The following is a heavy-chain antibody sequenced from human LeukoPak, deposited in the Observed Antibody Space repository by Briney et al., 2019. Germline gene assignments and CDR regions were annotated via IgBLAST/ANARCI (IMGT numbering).Heavy chain of an antibody. V-gene: IGHV3-20*04. CDR3: ARRGYNYAFDY. CDR2: INYNGGIT. Sequence: GGSLILSCAASGFTFDDYGMSWVRSAPGKGLEWVSGINYNGGITGYADSVKGRFTISRDNAKNSLYLQMNSLRTEDTALYYCARRGYNYAFDYWGQGTLVTVSS. D-gene: IGHD5-18*01. CDR1: GFTFDDYG. J-gene: IGHJ4*02.